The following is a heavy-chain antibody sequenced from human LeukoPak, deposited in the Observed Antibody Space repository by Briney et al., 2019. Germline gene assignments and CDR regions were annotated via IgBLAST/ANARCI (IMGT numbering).Heavy chain of an antibody. CDR3: ARVSRPGPPAVAVPVGYMDV. J-gene: IGHJ6*03. CDR1: GGSISSGGYY. D-gene: IGHD6-19*01. CDR2: IYHSGST. Sequence: SETLSLTCTVSGGSISSGGYYWSWIRQPPGKGLEWIGYIYHSGSTYYNPSLKSRVTISVDRSKNQFSLKLSSVTAADTAVYYCARVSRPGPPAVAVPVGYMDVWGKGTTVTVSS. V-gene: IGHV4-30-2*01.